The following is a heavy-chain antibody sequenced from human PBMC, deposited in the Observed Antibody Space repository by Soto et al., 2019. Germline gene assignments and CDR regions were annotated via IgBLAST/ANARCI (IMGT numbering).Heavy chain of an antibody. V-gene: IGHV4-30-4*01. CDR3: ARDRKYCSGGSCSVNYYYGMDV. D-gene: IGHD2-15*01. CDR1: GGSISSGDYY. CDR2: MYYSGST. Sequence: QVQLQESGPGLVKPSQTLSLTCTVSGGSISSGDYYWSWIRQPPGKGLEWIGYMYYSGSTYYNPSLKSRVTISVDTSKNQFSLKLSSVTAADTAVYYCARDRKYCSGGSCSVNYYYGMDVWGQGTTVTVSS. J-gene: IGHJ6*02.